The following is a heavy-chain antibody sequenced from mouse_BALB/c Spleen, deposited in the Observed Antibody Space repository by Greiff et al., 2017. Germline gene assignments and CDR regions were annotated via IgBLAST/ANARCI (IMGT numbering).Heavy chain of an antibody. CDR3: ARAEVQAWFAY. CDR2: IYPGNVNT. J-gene: IGHJ3*01. CDR1: GYTFTSYY. Sequence: VKLQESGPELVKPGASVRISCKASGYTFTSYYIHWVKQRPGQGLEWIGWIYPGNVNTKYNEKFKGKATLTADKSSSTAYMQLSSLTSEDSAVYFCARAEVQAWFAYWGQGTLVTVSA. V-gene: IGHV1S56*01. D-gene: IGHD2-14*01.